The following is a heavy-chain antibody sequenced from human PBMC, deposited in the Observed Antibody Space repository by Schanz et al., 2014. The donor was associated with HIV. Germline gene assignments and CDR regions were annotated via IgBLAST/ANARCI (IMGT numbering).Heavy chain of an antibody. Sequence: QVQLVQSGAEVKKPGASVKVSCKASGYTFTSYAINWVRQVPGQGLEWMGWMNPKSGNTGYAQKFQGRVTLTRNTSLTTAYMELSSLTSDDTAVYYCTRGARDCSNGVCGGTYFDYWGQGTLVTVSS. D-gene: IGHD2-8*01. CDR1: GYTFTSYA. CDR2: MNPKSGNT. V-gene: IGHV1-8*01. CDR3: TRGARDCSNGVCGGTYFDY. J-gene: IGHJ4*02.